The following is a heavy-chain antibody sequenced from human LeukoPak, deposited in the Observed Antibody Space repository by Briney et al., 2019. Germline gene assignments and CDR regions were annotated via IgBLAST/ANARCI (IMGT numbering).Heavy chain of an antibody. CDR2: IYYSGST. V-gene: IGHV4-59*01. D-gene: IGHD3-3*01. J-gene: IGHJ4*02. Sequence: SETLSLTCTVSGGSISSYYWSWIRQPPGKGLEWIGYIYYSGSTNYNPSLMSRVTISVDTSKNQFSLKLSSVAAADTAVYYCARGGDFWSGYPPDYWGQGTLVTVSS. CDR1: GGSISSYY. CDR3: ARGGDFWSGYPPDY.